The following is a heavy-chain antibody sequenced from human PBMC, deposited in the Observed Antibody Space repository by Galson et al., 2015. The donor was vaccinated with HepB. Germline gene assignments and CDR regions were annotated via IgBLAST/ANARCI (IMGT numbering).Heavy chain of an antibody. J-gene: IGHJ3*02. CDR1: GFTFSSYW. V-gene: IGHV3-7*03. CDR3: ARVGGLAAAGSFDI. CDR2: IKQDGSEK. Sequence: SLRLSCAASGFTFSSYWMSWVRQAPGKGLEWVANIKQDGSEKYYVDSVKGRFTISRDNAKNSRYLQMNSLRAEDTAVYYCARVGGLAAAGSFDIWGQGTMVTVSS. D-gene: IGHD6-13*01.